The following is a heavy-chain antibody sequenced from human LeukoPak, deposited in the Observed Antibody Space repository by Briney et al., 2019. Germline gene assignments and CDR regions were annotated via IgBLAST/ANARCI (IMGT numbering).Heavy chain of an antibody. CDR2: INHSGNT. J-gene: IGHJ4*02. V-gene: IGHV4-34*01. D-gene: IGHD5-12*01. Sequence: SETLSLTCAVYGGSFSDCYWTWIRQPPGKGLEWIGEINHSGNTKYNPSLKTRVTISVDTSKNQFSLKMSSVTAADTAVYYCARCGGFDYLDDYWGQGTLVAVSS. CDR3: ARCGGFDYLDDY. CDR1: GGSFSDCY.